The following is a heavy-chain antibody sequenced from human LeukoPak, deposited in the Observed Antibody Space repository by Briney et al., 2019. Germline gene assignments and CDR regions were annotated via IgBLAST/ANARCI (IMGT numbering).Heavy chain of an antibody. CDR1: GYTRTSND. J-gene: IGHJ5*02. CDR2: MNPHSGNA. V-gene: IGHV1-8*01. CDR3: ARIPQRVPHNWFDP. D-gene: IGHD1-1*01. Sequence: ASVKVSCKASGYTRTSNDINWVRQAAGQGLEWMGWMNPHSGNAGYAQKFQGRVTMTRDTSISTAYMELSSLTSDDTAVYYCARIPQRVPHNWFDPWGQGTLVTVSS.